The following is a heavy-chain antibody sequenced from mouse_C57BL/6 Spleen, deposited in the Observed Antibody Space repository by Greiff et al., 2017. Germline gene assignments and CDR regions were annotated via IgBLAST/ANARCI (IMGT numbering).Heavy chain of an antibody. J-gene: IGHJ4*01. CDR1: GYTFTSYW. CDR3: ARVYDGDDGAMDY. CDR2: IYPSDSET. V-gene: IGHV1-61*01. D-gene: IGHD2-3*01. Sequence: VQLQQPGAELVRPGSSVKLSCKASGYTFTSYWMDWVKQRPGQGLEWIGNIYPSDSETHYNQKFKDKATLTVDKSSSTAYMQLHSLTSEDSAVYYCARVYDGDDGAMDYWSQGTSSTV.